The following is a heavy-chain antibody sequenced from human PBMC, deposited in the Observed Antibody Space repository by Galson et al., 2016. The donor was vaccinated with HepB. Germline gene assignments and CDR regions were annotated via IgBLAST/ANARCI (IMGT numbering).Heavy chain of an antibody. Sequence: SVKVSCKASGYTFTNYDFNWVRQATGQGLEWLGWMTPNSGNTGYAQKFQGRLSLTRDISTSTAYMELSSLTSDDTAVYYCARNRAFTGDFDYWGQGNLVTVSS. CDR1: GYTFTNYD. D-gene: IGHD7-27*01. CDR2: MTPNSGNT. CDR3: ARNRAFTGDFDY. J-gene: IGHJ4*02. V-gene: IGHV1-8*01.